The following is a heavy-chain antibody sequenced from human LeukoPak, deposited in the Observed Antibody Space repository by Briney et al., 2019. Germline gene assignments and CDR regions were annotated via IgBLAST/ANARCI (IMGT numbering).Heavy chain of an antibody. CDR2: IKQDGCEK. V-gene: IGHV3-7*01. CDR3: ARDFEYYYGSGSSYYFDY. J-gene: IGHJ4*02. Sequence: GGALRLSCAVSGFTFSSWWMTWVRQAPGKGLEGVANIKQDGCEKNYVNSVKGRFTISRDKSKNSVDVQRDRLGGEDSAVYYWARDFEYYYGSGSSYYFDYWGQGTLVTVSS. CDR1: GFTFSSWW. D-gene: IGHD3-10*01.